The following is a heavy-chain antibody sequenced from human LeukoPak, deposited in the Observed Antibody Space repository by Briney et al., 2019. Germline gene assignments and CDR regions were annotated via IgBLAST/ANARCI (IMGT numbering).Heavy chain of an antibody. CDR2: ISSSSSYI. Sequence: GGSLRLSCAASGFTFSSYSMNWVRLAAGKGLEWVSFISSSSSYIYYAASGKGRFTISRDNAKNSLHLQMNSLRAEDTAVYYCARAAHEDIVVVPAAIDNYCMDVWGKGTTVTVSS. CDR1: GFTFSSYS. D-gene: IGHD2-2*01. CDR3: ARAAHEDIVVVPAAIDNYCMDV. V-gene: IGHV3-21*01. J-gene: IGHJ6*03.